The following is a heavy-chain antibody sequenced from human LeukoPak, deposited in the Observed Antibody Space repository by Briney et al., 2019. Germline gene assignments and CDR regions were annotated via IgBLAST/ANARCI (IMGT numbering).Heavy chain of an antibody. D-gene: IGHD1-26*01. CDR1: GGGFSSNSAA. J-gene: IGHJ6*02. CDR2: TYYRSKWYN. Sequence: SQTLSLTCAISGGGFSSNSAAWNWIRQSPSRGHEWLGRTYYRSKWYNDYAVSVKSRITINPDTSKNQFSLQLNSVTPEDTAVYYCAREKGSGSYYAVSYYYYYGMDVWGQGTTVTVSS. CDR3: AREKGSGSYYAVSYYYYYGMDV. V-gene: IGHV6-1*01.